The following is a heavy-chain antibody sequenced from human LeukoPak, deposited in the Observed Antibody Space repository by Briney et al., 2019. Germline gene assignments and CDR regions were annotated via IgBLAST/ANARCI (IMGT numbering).Heavy chain of an antibody. CDR1: GVSFTNYY. D-gene: IGHD6-6*01. J-gene: IGHJ5*02. CDR3: ARRPGGGVIAAYNWFDP. Sequence: WETLSLTCGVYGVSFTNYYRSWIRQPPGKGLEWIGEIDHSGINNYNSSLKSRVTISGDTSKNKFSLCQTSVTAADTAIYYCARRPGGGVIAAYNWFDPWGQGTLVTVSS. V-gene: IGHV4-34*01. CDR2: IDHSGIN.